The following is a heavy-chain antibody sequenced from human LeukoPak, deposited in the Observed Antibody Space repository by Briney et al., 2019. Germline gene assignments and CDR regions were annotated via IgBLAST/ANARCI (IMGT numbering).Heavy chain of an antibody. CDR2: IIPIFGTA. CDR1: GGTFSSYA. D-gene: IGHD3-3*01. J-gene: IGHJ5*02. Sequence: ASVKVSCKASGGTFSSYAISWVRQAPGQGLEWMGGIIPIFGTANYAQKFQGRVTITADESTSTAYMELSSLRSEDTAVYYCARVNYDFWSGYYTIGSWFDPWGQGTLVTVSS. V-gene: IGHV1-69*13. CDR3: ARVNYDFWSGYYTIGSWFDP.